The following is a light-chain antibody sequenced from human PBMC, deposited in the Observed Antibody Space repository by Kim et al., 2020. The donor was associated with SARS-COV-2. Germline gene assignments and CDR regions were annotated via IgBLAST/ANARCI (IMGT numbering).Light chain of an antibody. CDR2: GAS. CDR3: QQYNHWPT. CDR1: QSVSSN. V-gene: IGKV3-15*01. J-gene: IGKJ1*01. Sequence: EIVMTQSPATLSVSPGEGATLSCRANQSVSSNLAWYQQKPGQAPRLLISGASTRATGIPARFSGSGSGTDFTLTISSLQSEDSAVYYCQQYNHWPTFGQGTKVDIK.